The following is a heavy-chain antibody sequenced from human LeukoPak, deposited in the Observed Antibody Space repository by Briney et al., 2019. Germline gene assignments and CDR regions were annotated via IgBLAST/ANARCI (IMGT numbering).Heavy chain of an antibody. CDR3: ASGYYYDSSGYCDY. V-gene: IGHV1-69*05. CDR2: IIPIFGTA. D-gene: IGHD3-22*01. Sequence: GASVKVPCKASGGTFSSYAISWVRQAPGQGLEWMGRIIPIFGTANYAQKFQGRVTITTDESTSTAYMELSSLRSEDTAVYYCASGYYYDSSGYCDYWGQGTLVTVSS. CDR1: GGTFSSYA. J-gene: IGHJ4*02.